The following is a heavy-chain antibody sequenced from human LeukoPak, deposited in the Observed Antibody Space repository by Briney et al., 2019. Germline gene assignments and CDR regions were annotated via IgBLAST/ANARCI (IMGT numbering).Heavy chain of an antibody. CDR2: IIPIFSTA. CDR3: ARDECSSTSCLGGYYYYGMDV. V-gene: IGHV1-69*13. D-gene: IGHD2-2*01. Sequence: SVKVSCKASGGTFSSYAISWVRQAPGQGLEWMGGIIPIFSTANYAQKFQGRVTITADESTSTAYMELSSLRSEDTAVYYCARDECSSTSCLGGYYYYGMDVWGQGTTVTVSS. CDR1: GGTFSSYA. J-gene: IGHJ6*02.